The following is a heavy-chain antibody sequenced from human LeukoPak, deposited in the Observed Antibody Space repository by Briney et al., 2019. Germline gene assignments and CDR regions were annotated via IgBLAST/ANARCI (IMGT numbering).Heavy chain of an antibody. CDR2: IYYSGST. J-gene: IGHJ5*02. D-gene: IGHD4-11*01. Sequence: SETLSLTCTVSGGSISSYYWSWIRQPPGKGLEWIGYIYYSGSTNYNPSLKSRVTISVDTSKNQFSLKLSSVTAADTAVYYCAKRHSYSNYVWFDPWGQGTLVTVSS. CDR1: GGSISSYY. CDR3: AKRHSYSNYVWFDP. V-gene: IGHV4-59*01.